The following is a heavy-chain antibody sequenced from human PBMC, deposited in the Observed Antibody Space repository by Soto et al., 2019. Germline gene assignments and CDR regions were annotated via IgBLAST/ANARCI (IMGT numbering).Heavy chain of an antibody. Sequence: SVKVSCKASGGTFSSYAISWVRQAPGQGLEWMGGIIPIFGTANYAQKFQGRVTITADESTSTAYMELSSLRSEDTAVYYCASKRKRITIFGVAQAHGMDVWGQGTTVTSP. V-gene: IGHV1-69*13. CDR2: IIPIFGTA. CDR1: GGTFSSYA. D-gene: IGHD3-3*01. CDR3: ASKRKRITIFGVAQAHGMDV. J-gene: IGHJ6*02.